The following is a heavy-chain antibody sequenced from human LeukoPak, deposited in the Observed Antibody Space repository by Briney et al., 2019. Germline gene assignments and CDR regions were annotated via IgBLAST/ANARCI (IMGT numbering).Heavy chain of an antibody. D-gene: IGHD2-15*01. Sequence: SETLSLTCTVSVGSIISSYYHWGWVRQPPGKGLEWVGTISYSGNTDYSPSLRGRVTISVDTSNNQFSLRLGSVTAADTAVYHCARHCCSGPAKRVFDIWGQGTMVTVSS. CDR2: ISYSGNT. V-gene: IGHV4-39*01. J-gene: IGHJ3*02. CDR3: ARHCCSGPAKRVFDI. CDR1: VGSIISSYYH.